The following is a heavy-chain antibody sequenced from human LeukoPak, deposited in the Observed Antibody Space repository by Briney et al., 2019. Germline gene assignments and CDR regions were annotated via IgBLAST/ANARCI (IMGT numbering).Heavy chain of an antibody. CDR2: IYPGDSDT. CDR3: ARHRRYSGYDLGDYFDY. J-gene: IGHJ4*02. Sequence: GESLKISCKGSGYSFTSYWIGWVRQMPGKGLEWMGIIYPGDSDTRYSPSFQGQVTISADKSISTAYLQWSSLKASDTAMYYCARHRRYSGYDLGDYFDYWGQGTLVTVSS. D-gene: IGHD5-12*01. V-gene: IGHV5-51*01. CDR1: GYSFTSYW.